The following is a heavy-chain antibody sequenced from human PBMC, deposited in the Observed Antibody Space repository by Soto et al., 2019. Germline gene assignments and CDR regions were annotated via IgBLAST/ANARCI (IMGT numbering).Heavy chain of an antibody. Sequence: EVQLVESGGGLVKPGGSLRLSCAASGFSLINYNMNWVRQAPGKGLEWVSSISSSSSYIHYADSVEGRFTISRDNTENSLYLQMDSLRAEDTAVYYCARVTGNYYGSGPLVYWGQGTLVTVSS. CDR2: ISSSSSYI. V-gene: IGHV3-21*01. J-gene: IGHJ4*02. CDR1: GFSLINYN. D-gene: IGHD3-10*01. CDR3: ARVTGNYYGSGPLVY.